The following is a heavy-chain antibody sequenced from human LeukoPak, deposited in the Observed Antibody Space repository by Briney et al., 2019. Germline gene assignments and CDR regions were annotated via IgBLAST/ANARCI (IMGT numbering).Heavy chain of an antibody. D-gene: IGHD1-1*01. V-gene: IGHV4-59*08. CDR2: ICYSGST. Sequence: SETLSLTCIVSGGSISSYCWSWIRQPPGKGLEWIGYICYSGSTNYNPSLKSRVTISIDTSKNQFSLKLSSVTASDTAVYYCASPFPTGTDVKMLWGQGTLVTVSS. CDR3: ASPFPTGTDVKML. CDR1: GGSISSYC. J-gene: IGHJ4*02.